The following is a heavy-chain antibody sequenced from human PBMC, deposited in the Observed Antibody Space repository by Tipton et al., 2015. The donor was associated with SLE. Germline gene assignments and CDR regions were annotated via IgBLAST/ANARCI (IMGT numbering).Heavy chain of an antibody. V-gene: IGHV4-59*01. D-gene: IGHD1-1*01. CDR1: GDSMNSYS. CDR3: ARERRITPTGRSLYFDY. J-gene: IGHJ4*02. CDR2: VYSSGNT. Sequence: TLPLTCTVSGDSMNSYSWTWIRQTPGKGLEWIGYVYSSGNTNYNPSLNSRVTISVDKSKNQFSLKLTSMTAADTAVYYCARERRITPTGRSLYFDYWGQGALVTVSS.